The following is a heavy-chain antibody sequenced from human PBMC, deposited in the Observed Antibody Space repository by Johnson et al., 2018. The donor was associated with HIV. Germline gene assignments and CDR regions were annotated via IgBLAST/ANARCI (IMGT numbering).Heavy chain of an antibody. D-gene: IGHD3/OR15-3a*01. CDR1: EFTFGSYG. CDR2: ISGSGGST. J-gene: IGHJ3*02. Sequence: VQLVESGGGVVQPGGSLRLSCAASEFTFGSYGMHWVRQAPGKGLEWVSAISGSGGSTYYADSVKGRFTISRDNSKNTLYLQMNSLRAEETAVYYCARVFYEIFGLGDAVDIWGQGTMVTVSS. V-gene: IGHV3-23*04. CDR3: ARVFYEIFGLGDAVDI.